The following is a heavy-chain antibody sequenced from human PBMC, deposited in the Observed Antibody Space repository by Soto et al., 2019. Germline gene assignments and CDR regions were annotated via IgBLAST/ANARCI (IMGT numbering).Heavy chain of an antibody. V-gene: IGHV1-46*01. CDR1: GYTFTSYY. CDR3: ARDRVAVAARFDY. D-gene: IGHD6-19*01. CDR2: INPSGRST. J-gene: IGHJ4*02. Sequence: QVQLVQAGAEVKKPGASVKVSCKASGYTFTSYYMHWVRQAPGQGLEWMGIINPSGRSTSYAQKFQGRVTRTRDTSTSTVYMELSSLRSEDTAVYYCARDRVAVAARFDYWGQGTLVTVSS.